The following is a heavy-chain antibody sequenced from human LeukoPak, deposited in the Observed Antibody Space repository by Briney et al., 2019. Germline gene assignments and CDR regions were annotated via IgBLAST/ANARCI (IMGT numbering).Heavy chain of an antibody. J-gene: IGHJ4*02. V-gene: IGHV4-59*06. CDR1: GGSISSYY. CDR2: IYYSGST. Sequence: SETLSLTCTVSGGSISSYYWSWIRQPAGKGLEWIGYIYYSGSTYYNPSLKSRVTISVDTSKNQFSLKLSSVTAADTAVYYCASSYCSSTSCYPPNYWGQGTLVTVSS. D-gene: IGHD2-2*01. CDR3: ASSYCSSTSCYPPNY.